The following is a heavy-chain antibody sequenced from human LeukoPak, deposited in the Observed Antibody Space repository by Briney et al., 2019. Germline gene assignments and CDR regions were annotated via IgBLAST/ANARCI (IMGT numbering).Heavy chain of an antibody. D-gene: IGHD5-18*01. Sequence: SETLSLTCTVSGGSISSYYWSWIRQPAGKGLEWIGRIYTSGSTNYNPSLKSRVTMSVDTSKNQFSLKLSSVTAADTAVYYCARDVPHTAQDASDIRGQGTMVTVSS. J-gene: IGHJ3*02. CDR2: IYTSGST. V-gene: IGHV4-4*07. CDR3: ARDVPHTAQDASDI. CDR1: GGSISSYY.